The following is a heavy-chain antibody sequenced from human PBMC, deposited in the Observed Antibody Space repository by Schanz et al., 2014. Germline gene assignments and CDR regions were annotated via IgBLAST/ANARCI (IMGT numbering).Heavy chain of an antibody. CDR2: INPNSGGT. J-gene: IGHJ2*01. V-gene: IGHV1-2*02. Sequence: QVQLVQSGAEVKKPGASVKVSCKASGYTFTGYYMHWVRQAPGQGLEWMGWINPNSGGTNYAQKLQCRATMTRHTSISTAYTELSRLRSDDTAVYYCARAGQDFEYSSLSPIWYFDLWGRGTLVTVSS. CDR3: ARAGQDFEYSSLSPIWYFDL. D-gene: IGHD6-6*01. CDR1: GYTFTGYY.